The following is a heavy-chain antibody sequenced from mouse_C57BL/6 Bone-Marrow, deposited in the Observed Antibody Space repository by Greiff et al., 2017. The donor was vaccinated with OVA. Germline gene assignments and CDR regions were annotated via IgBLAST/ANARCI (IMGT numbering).Heavy chain of an antibody. CDR3: ARHTGGSSPYWYFDV. V-gene: IGHV5-15*01. D-gene: IGHD1-1*01. Sequence: EVQGVESGGGLVQPGGSLKLSCAASGFTFSDYGMAWVRQAPRKGPGWVAFISNLAYSIYYADTVTGRFTISRENAKNTLYLEMSSLMSEDTAMYYCARHTGGSSPYWYFDVWGTGTTVTVSS. CDR1: GFTFSDYG. J-gene: IGHJ1*03. CDR2: ISNLAYSI.